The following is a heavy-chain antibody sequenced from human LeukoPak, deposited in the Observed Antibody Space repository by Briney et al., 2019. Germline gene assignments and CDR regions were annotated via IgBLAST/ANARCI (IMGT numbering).Heavy chain of an antibody. CDR2: IRFDGSNE. CDR3: ARGIPTGIDFFDP. D-gene: IGHD2-2*02. J-gene: IGHJ5*02. V-gene: IGHV3-30*02. CDR1: GFTFSNYG. Sequence: GGSLRLSCAASGFTFSNYGIHWVRQAPGKGLEWVAFIRFDGSNEYYADSVKGRFTISRDNAKNSVYVQMKSLRVEDTAMYYCARGIPTGIDFFDPWGQGTLVTVSS.